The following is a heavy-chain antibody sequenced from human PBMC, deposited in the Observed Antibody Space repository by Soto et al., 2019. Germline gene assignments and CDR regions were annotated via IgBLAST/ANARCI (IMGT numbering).Heavy chain of an antibody. Sequence: GGSLRLSCAPSGFTFSSYAMSWVRQAPGKGLEWVSAISGSGGNTYYTDSVKGRFTISRDNSKNTLYLQMNSLRAEDTAIYYCAKDLGKGGGSVFHYWGRGTLVTVSS. CDR2: ISGSGGNT. J-gene: IGHJ4*02. D-gene: IGHD5-12*01. CDR3: AKDLGKGGGSVFHY. CDR1: GFTFSSYA. V-gene: IGHV3-23*01.